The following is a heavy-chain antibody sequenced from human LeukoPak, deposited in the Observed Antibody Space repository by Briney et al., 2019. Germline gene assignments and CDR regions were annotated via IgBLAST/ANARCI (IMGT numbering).Heavy chain of an antibody. J-gene: IGHJ4*02. CDR3: ARHPQYSSGWYSLGYFDY. CDR2: IYPGDSDT. Sequence: GGSLQISCKGSGYSFTSYWIGWVRQVPGKGLEWMGIIYPGDSDTRYSPSFQGQVTISADKSISTAYLQWSSLKASDTAMYYCARHPQYSSGWYSLGYFDYWGQGTLVTVSS. D-gene: IGHD6-19*01. CDR1: GYSFTSYW. V-gene: IGHV5-51*01.